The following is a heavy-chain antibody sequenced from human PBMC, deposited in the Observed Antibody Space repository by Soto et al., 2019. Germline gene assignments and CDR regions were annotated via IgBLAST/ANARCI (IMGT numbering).Heavy chain of an antibody. V-gene: IGHV4-30-2*01. J-gene: IGHJ1*01. CDR2: IYHSGST. CDR3: GRVRRKVADS. CDR1: GDSISSGGYS. Sequence: LSLTCAVSGDSISSGGYSWSWIRQPPGKGLEWIGHIYHSGSTHYNPSLKSRVTISVDRSKNQFSLNLNSVTAADTAFYYCGRVRRKVADSWGQGILVTVSS.